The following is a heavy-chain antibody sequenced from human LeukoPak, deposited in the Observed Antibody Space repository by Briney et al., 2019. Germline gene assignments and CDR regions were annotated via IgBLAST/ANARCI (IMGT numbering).Heavy chain of an antibody. D-gene: IGHD3-16*01. V-gene: IGHV1-18*01. Sequence: ASAKVFCKTSCYSFTSNGISWVLHAPGQELEWMGWISAYNGNTNYAHKLQGRVTMNTDTSTSTAYMELRSLRSDDTDVYYCARDADVGYMDVWGKGTTVTVSS. J-gene: IGHJ6*03. CDR1: CYSFTSNG. CDR2: ISAYNGNT. CDR3: ARDADVGYMDV.